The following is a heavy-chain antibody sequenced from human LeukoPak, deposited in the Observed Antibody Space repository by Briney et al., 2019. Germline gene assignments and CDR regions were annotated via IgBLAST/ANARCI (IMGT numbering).Heavy chain of an antibody. D-gene: IGHD3-22*01. Sequence: GGSLRLSCAASGFSFENYNMNWVRQAPGKGLEWVAYINVITGYIYYADSLKGRFTISRDNAKNSLYLQMNSLRAEDTAVYYCARDLDSSNYYQGFDYWGQGTVVTVSS. CDR1: GFSFENYN. J-gene: IGHJ4*02. V-gene: IGHV3-21*01. CDR2: INVITGYI. CDR3: ARDLDSSNYYQGFDY.